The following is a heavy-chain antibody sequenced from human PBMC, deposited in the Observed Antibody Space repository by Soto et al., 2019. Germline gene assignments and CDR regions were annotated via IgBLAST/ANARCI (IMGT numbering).Heavy chain of an antibody. Sequence: AGGSLRLSCAASGFTVSSNYMSWVRQAPGKGLEWVSVIYSGGSTYYADSVKGRFTISRDNSKNTLYLQMNSLRAEDTAVYYRARDGVATIDSYYGMDVWGQGTTVTVSS. D-gene: IGHD5-12*01. CDR1: GFTVSSNY. CDR3: ARDGVATIDSYYGMDV. V-gene: IGHV3-53*01. CDR2: IYSGGST. J-gene: IGHJ6*02.